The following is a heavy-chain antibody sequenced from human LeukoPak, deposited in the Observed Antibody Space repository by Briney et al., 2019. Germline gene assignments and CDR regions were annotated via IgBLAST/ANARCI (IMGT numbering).Heavy chain of an antibody. J-gene: IGHJ4*02. V-gene: IGHV7-4-1*02. Sequence: ASVKVSCKASGYIFTSYVLHWVRQAPGQGLEWMGWINTNTGNPTYAQGFTGRFVFSLDTSVSTAYLQISSLKADDTAMYYCARGYYKPQVYQPRWAQEPRVTVSS. CDR1: GYIFTSYV. CDR2: INTNTGNP. CDR3: ARGYYKPQVYQPR. D-gene: IGHD3-10*01.